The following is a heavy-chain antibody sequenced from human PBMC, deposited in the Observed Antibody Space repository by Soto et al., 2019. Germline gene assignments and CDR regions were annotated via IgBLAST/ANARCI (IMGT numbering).Heavy chain of an antibody. CDR1: GYTFASYG. Sequence: ASVKVSCKASGYTFASYGISWVRQAPGQGLEWMGWISPINTNYAQKFQDRVTMTTDPSSSTAYMEVRSLRSDDTAVYFCARDTALTAYLREELFYFGMDVWGQGTTVTVSS. D-gene: IGHD1-7*01. V-gene: IGHV1-18*04. CDR2: ISPINT. CDR3: ARDTALTAYLREELFYFGMDV. J-gene: IGHJ6*02.